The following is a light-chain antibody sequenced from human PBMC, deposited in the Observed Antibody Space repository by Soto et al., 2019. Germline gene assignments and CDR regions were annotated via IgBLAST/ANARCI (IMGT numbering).Light chain of an antibody. V-gene: IGKV1-5*03. CDR3: QQYNTYSYT. CDR2: EAS. Sequence: DIQMTHSPSTLSASVGDRVTITCRASQSISSWLAWYQQKPGKAPKLLIYEASSLESGVPSRFSGSGYGTEFTLTISSLQPDDFATYYCQQYNTYSYTFGQGTKVDIK. J-gene: IGKJ2*01. CDR1: QSISSW.